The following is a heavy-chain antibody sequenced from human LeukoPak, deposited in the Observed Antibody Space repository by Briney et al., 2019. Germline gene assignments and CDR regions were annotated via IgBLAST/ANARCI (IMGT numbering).Heavy chain of an antibody. V-gene: IGHV3-53*01. Sequence: GGSLRLSCAASGFTVSSNYMSWVRQAPGKGLEWVSVIYSGGSTYYADSVKGRFTISRDNSKNTLYLQMNSLRAEDTAVYYCARDLNWNDAYDAFDIWGQRTMVTVSS. CDR1: GFTVSSNY. D-gene: IGHD1-1*01. CDR3: ARDLNWNDAYDAFDI. J-gene: IGHJ3*02. CDR2: IYSGGST.